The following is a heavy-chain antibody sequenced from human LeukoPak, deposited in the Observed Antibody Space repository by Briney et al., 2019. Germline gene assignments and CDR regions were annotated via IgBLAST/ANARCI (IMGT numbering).Heavy chain of an antibody. CDR2: ISSSSSYI. CDR3: ARDWFGYGSGSYYYGMDV. D-gene: IGHD3-10*01. Sequence: GGSLRLSCAASGFTFSNYSMNWVRQAPGKGLEWVSSISSSSSYIYYADSVKGRFTISRDNSKNSLYLQMNSLRAEDTAVYYCARDWFGYGSGSYYYGMDVWGQGTPVTVSS. CDR1: GFTFSNYS. J-gene: IGHJ6*02. V-gene: IGHV3-21*01.